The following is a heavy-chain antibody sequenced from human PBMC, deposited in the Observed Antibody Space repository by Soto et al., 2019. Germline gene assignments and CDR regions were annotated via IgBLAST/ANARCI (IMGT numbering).Heavy chain of an antibody. J-gene: IGHJ4*02. D-gene: IGHD4-17*01. Sequence: PSETLSLTCTVSDGSISNFFWSWIRQPPGKGLEWIGYIFYSGSTNYNPSLKSRVTISVDTSKNQFSLKLSSVTAADTAVYYCARVGSTVTTPFDYWGQGTLVTVSS. CDR3: ARVGSTVTTPFDY. V-gene: IGHV4-59*01. CDR2: IFYSGST. CDR1: DGSISNFF.